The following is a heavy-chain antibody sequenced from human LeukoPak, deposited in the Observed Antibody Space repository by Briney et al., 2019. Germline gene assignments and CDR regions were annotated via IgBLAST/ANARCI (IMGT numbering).Heavy chain of an antibody. Sequence: PGGSLRLSCAASGFTFSSYSMNWVRQAPGKGLEWVSYISSSSSTIDYADSVKGRFTISRDNAKNSLYLQMNSLRAEDTAVYYCARRAGGYSHPYDYWGQGVLVTVSS. CDR3: ARRAGGYSHPYDY. D-gene: IGHD4-23*01. CDR1: GFTFSSYS. J-gene: IGHJ4*02. V-gene: IGHV3-48*01. CDR2: ISSSSSTI.